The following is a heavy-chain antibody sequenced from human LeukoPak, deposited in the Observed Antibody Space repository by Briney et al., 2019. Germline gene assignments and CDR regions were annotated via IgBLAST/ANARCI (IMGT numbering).Heavy chain of an antibody. V-gene: IGHV1-18*01. CDR1: GYTFTSYG. CDR2: ISAYNGNT. D-gene: IGHD3-22*01. CDR3: ARAPTYYYDSSGYSDY. Sequence: ASVKVSCKASGYTFTSYGISWVRQAPGQGLEWMGWISAYNGNTNYAQKLQGRVTMTTDTYTSTAYMELRSLRSDDTAVYYCARAPTYYYDSSGYSDYWGQGTLDTVSS. J-gene: IGHJ4*02.